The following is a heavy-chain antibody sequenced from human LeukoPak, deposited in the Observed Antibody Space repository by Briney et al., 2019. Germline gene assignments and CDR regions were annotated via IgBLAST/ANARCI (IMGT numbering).Heavy chain of an antibody. J-gene: IGHJ5*02. CDR1: GGSMSSSLYH. D-gene: IGHD3/OR15-3a*01. V-gene: IGHV4-39*01. CDR3: ARQEIGLRSFDP. Sequence: SETLSLTCTVSGGSMSSSLYHWGWIRQSPGKNLEWLGSIYYTGTTHYNPSLKSRVTISVDTSKNQFSLNLSSVTAADTSVYYCARQEIGLRSFDPWGQGTLVTVSS. CDR2: IYYTGTT.